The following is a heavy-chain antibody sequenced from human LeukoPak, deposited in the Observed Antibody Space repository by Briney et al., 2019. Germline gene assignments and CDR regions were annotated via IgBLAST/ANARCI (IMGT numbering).Heavy chain of an antibody. CDR2: FDPEDGET. Sequence: GASVKVSCKVSGYTLTELSMHWVRQAPGKGFEWMGGFDPEDGETIYAQKFQGRVTMTEDTSTDTAYMELSSLRSEDTAVYYCATRYSYGFYYFDYWGQGTLVTVSS. V-gene: IGHV1-24*01. CDR1: GYTLTELS. J-gene: IGHJ4*02. D-gene: IGHD5-18*01. CDR3: ATRYSYGFYYFDY.